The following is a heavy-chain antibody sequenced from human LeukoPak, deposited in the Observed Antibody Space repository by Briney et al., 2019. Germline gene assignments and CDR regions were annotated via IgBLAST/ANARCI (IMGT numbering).Heavy chain of an antibody. CDR2: ISGSGGST. CDR3: AKVGVTAVTTSGWFDP. J-gene: IGHJ5*02. Sequence: GGSLRLSCAASGFTFSSYAMSWVRQAPGKGLEWVSAISGSGGSTYYADSVKGRFTISRDSSKNTLYLQMNSLRAEDTALYYCAKVGVTAVTTSGWFDPWGQGTLVTVSS. D-gene: IGHD4-11*01. V-gene: IGHV3-23*01. CDR1: GFTFSSYA.